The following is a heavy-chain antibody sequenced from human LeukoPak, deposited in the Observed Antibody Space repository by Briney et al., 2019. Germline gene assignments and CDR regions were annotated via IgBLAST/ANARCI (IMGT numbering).Heavy chain of an antibody. CDR2: ISYDGSNK. V-gene: IGHV3-30*01. CDR1: GFIFSSYA. J-gene: IGHJ6*03. D-gene: IGHD3-3*01. Sequence: GGSLRLSCAASGFIFSSYAMHWVRQAPGKGLEWVAVISYDGSNKYYADSVKGRFTISRDNSKNTLYLQMNSLRAEDTAVYYCARDRDYDFWSGYTLGYYMDVWGKGTTVTVSS. CDR3: ARDRDYDFWSGYTLGYYMDV.